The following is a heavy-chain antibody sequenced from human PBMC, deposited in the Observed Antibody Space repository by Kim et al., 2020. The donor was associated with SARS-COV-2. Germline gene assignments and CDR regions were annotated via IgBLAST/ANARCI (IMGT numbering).Heavy chain of an antibody. D-gene: IGHD2-2*01. CDR3: AKDRRIVVVPAARIYYFDY. V-gene: IGHV3-23*01. CDR1: GFTFSSYA. Sequence: GGSLRLSCAASGFTFSSYAMSWVRQAPGKGLEWVSAISGSGGSTYYADSVKGRFTISKDNSKNTLYLQMNSLRAEDTAVYYCAKDRRIVVVPAARIYYFDYWGQGTLVTVSS. CDR2: ISGSGGST. J-gene: IGHJ4*02.